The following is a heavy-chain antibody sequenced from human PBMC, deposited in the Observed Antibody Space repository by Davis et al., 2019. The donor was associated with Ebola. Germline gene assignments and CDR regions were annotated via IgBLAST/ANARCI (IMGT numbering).Heavy chain of an antibody. D-gene: IGHD1-1*01. V-gene: IGHV4-59*08. CDR2: IYYSGST. CDR3: ARGRLEYYYGMDV. Sequence: MPSETLSLTCTASGGSISSYYWSWIRQPPGKGLEWIGYIYYSGSTYYNPSLKSRVTISVDTSKNQFSLKLSSVTAADTAVYYCARGRLEYYYGMDVWGKGTTVTVSS. J-gene: IGHJ6*04. CDR1: GGSISSYY.